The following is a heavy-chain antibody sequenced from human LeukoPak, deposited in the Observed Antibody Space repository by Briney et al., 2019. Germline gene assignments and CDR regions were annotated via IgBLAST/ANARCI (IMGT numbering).Heavy chain of an antibody. V-gene: IGHV3-21*06. J-gene: IGHJ4*02. CDR2: IGPTGSDR. CDR3: ATETHGRHYDY. Sequence: GGSLRLSCTASGLTFSTSGFNWVRQAPGKGLEWVASIGPTGSDRYHADSIKGRFTISRDNANNFLYLQMNSLRAEDTAVYYGATETHGRHYDYWGQGTLLSVSS. CDR1: GLTFSTSG.